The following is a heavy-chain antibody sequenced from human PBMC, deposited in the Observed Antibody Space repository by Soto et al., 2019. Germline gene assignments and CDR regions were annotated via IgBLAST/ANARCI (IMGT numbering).Heavy chain of an antibody. D-gene: IGHD2-21*02. Sequence: QVQLVESGGGVVQPGRSLRLSCAASGFTFSSYGMNWVRQAPGKGLEWVAVISYDGSNKYYADSVKGRFTISRDNSKNTLYVQMNSLIEEDTAVYYCAKVLGPSHIVLVTAIPYYYYGMDVWGQGTTVTVSS. V-gene: IGHV3-30*18. CDR2: ISYDGSNK. CDR3: AKVLGPSHIVLVTAIPYYYYGMDV. J-gene: IGHJ6*02. CDR1: GFTFSSYG.